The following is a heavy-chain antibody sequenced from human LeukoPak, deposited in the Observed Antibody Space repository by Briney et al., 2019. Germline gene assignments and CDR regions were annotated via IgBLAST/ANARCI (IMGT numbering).Heavy chain of an antibody. CDR2: ISSSSTYI. D-gene: IGHD5-18*01. Sequence: PGGTLRLSCAASGFTFSSYGMSWVRQAPGRGLEWVSSISSSSTYIKYADSLKGRFTISRDNAKNSLYLQMNSLRAEDTAVYYCARDSSYSYGHGYYYYYYMDVWGKGTTVTVSS. V-gene: IGHV3-21*01. CDR3: ARDSSYSYGHGYYYYYYMDV. J-gene: IGHJ6*03. CDR1: GFTFSSYG.